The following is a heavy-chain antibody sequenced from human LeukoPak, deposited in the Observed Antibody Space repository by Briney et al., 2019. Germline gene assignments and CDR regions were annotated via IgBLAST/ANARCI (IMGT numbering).Heavy chain of an antibody. CDR1: GGTFNNSA. D-gene: IGHD3-22*01. CDR3: ARDYDSSGSGMDV. J-gene: IGHJ6*04. V-gene: IGHV1-2*02. CDR2: INPNSGGT. Sequence: ASVKVSCKTSGGTFNNSAISWVRQAPGQGLEWMGWINPNSGGTNYAQKFQGRVTMTRDTSISTAYMELSRLRSDDTAVYYCARDYDSSGSGMDVWGKGTTVTVSS.